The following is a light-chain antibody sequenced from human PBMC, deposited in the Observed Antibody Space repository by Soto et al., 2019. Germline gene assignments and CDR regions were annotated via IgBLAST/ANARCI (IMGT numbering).Light chain of an antibody. Sequence: DIQMTQSPATLSASVGDRVTITCRASQSISSWLAWYQQKPGKVPKLLIDDASSLESGVPSRFSGSGSGTEFTLTIRSLQPDDFATYYCQQYNTYPCTFGQGTTVGVK. V-gene: IGKV1-5*01. CDR3: QQYNTYPCT. CDR1: QSISSW. J-gene: IGKJ1*01. CDR2: DAS.